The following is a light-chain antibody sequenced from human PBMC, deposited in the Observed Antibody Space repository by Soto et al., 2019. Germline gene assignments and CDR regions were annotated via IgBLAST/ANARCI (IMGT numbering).Light chain of an antibody. CDR2: EAS. CDR3: LQRSNWPRT. CDR1: QSVSSY. V-gene: IGKV3-11*01. Sequence: EIVLTQSPATVSLSPVGRATLSCRASQSVSSYLAWYQHKPGQAPRPLIYEASKRATGIPARFSGSGSGTDFTLTISSLDPEDFAVYDCLQRSNWPRTFGQGTKVDIK. J-gene: IGKJ1*01.